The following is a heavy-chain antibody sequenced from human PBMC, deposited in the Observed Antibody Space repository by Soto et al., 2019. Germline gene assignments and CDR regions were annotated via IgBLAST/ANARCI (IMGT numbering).Heavy chain of an antibody. Sequence: EVQLLESGGGLVQPGGSLRLSCAVSGFTFRRYAMSWLRQAPGKVLEWVSTIGDRGGITYYSDSVKGRVTISRDSSKNTLYLQMNSLRADATAVYYCAKDGKVAAAAPSYWCQGTLVTVSS. J-gene: IGHJ4*02. V-gene: IGHV3-23*01. CDR3: AKDGKVAAAAPSY. CDR1: GFTFRRYA. D-gene: IGHD6-13*01. CDR2: IGDRGGIT.